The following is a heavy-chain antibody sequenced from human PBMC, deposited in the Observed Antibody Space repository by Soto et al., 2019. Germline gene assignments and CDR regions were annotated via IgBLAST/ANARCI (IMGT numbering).Heavy chain of an antibody. V-gene: IGHV1-8*01. CDR3: ARVPMGNYVWWFDP. CDR2: MNPNSGNT. CDR1: GYTFTSYD. D-gene: IGHD3-16*01. J-gene: IGHJ5*02. Sequence: ASVKVSCKASGYTFTSYDINWVRQATGQGLEWMGWMNPNSGNTGYAQKFQGRVTMTRNTSISTAYMELSSLRSEDTAVYYCARVPMGNYVWWFDPWGQGTLVTVSS.